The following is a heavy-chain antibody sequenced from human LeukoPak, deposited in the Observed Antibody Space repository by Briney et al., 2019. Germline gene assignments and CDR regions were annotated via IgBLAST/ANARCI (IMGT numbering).Heavy chain of an antibody. J-gene: IGHJ4*02. Sequence: PGGSLRLSCAASGFTFSDYYMSWIRQAPGKGLEWVAVIWYDGSNKYYADSVKGRFTISRDNSKNTLYLQMNSLRAEDTAVYYCAREPRVSWYYFDYWGQGTLVTVSS. V-gene: IGHV3-33*08. CDR1: GFTFSDYY. CDR2: IWYDGSNK. CDR3: AREPRVSWYYFDY. D-gene: IGHD2-8*01.